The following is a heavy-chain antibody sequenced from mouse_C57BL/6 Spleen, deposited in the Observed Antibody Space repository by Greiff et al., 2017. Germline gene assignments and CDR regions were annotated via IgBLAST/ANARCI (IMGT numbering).Heavy chain of an antibody. CDR2: LYPRSGNT. CDR3: AKGGAMDY. J-gene: IGHJ4*01. Sequence: QVQLKQSGAELARPGASVKLSCKASGYTFTSYGISWVKQRNGQGLEWIGELYPRSGNTYSNEKFKGKATLTADKSSSTAYMGLRILTSVDSAVYFCAKGGAMDYWGQGTSVTVSS. V-gene: IGHV1-81*01. CDR1: GYTFTSYG.